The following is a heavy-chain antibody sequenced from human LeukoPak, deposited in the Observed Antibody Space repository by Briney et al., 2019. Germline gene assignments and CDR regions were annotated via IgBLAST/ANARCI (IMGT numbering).Heavy chain of an antibody. J-gene: IGHJ3*02. CDR3: ARDCGGGSCYGPYDAFDI. CDR1: GFTFSSYA. CDR2: IEGRGNST. Sequence: GGSLRLSCAASGFTFSSYAMTWVRQAPGKGLEWVSTIEGRGNSTYYTDSVKGRFTISRDNAKNSLYLQMNSLRAEDTAVYYCARDCGGGSCYGPYDAFDIWGQGTMVTVSS. V-gene: IGHV3-23*01. D-gene: IGHD2-15*01.